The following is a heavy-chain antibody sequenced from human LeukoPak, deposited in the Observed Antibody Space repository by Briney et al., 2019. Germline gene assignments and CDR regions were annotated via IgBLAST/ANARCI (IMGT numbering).Heavy chain of an antibody. Sequence: GESLKISCKVSGYSFTNYWMGWVRQMPGKALECMGMIYPGDADTRYSPSFQGQVTISADKSISTAYLQWSSLKASDTAIYFCARLGLMRYCSGGNCHPDYWGQGTLVTVSS. CDR2: IYPGDADT. J-gene: IGHJ4*02. CDR3: ARLGLMRYCSGGNCHPDY. V-gene: IGHV5-51*01. D-gene: IGHD2-15*01. CDR1: GYSFTNYW.